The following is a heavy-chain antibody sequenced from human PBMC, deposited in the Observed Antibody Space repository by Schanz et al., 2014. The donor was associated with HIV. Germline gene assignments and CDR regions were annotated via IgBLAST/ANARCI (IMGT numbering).Heavy chain of an antibody. CDR1: GFTFNSYG. J-gene: IGHJ4*02. V-gene: IGHV3-NL1*01. CDR3: ARAGGSGTYLNFDF. D-gene: IGHD1-26*01. CDR2: ISGSGVST. Sequence: QVQLVESGGGVVQPGRSLRLSCAASGFTFNSYGMHWVRQAPGKGLEWVSSISGSGVSTFYAGSVKGRFTISRDNSKNTLYLQMNSLRAGDTAVYYCARAGGSGTYLNFDFWGQGAQVTVSS.